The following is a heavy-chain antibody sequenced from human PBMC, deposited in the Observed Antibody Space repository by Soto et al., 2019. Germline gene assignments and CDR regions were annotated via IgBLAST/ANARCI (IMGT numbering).Heavy chain of an antibody. Sequence: QVQLVQSGAEVKKPGASVKVSCKASGYTFTSYDINWVRQATGQGLEWMGWMNPNSGNTGYAQKFQGRVTMTRNTSISTAYMELSSLKSEDTAVYYCARERSAAGTGWFDPWGQGTLVTVSS. J-gene: IGHJ5*02. CDR1: GYTFTSYD. D-gene: IGHD6-13*01. V-gene: IGHV1-8*01. CDR3: ARERSAAGTGWFDP. CDR2: MNPNSGNT.